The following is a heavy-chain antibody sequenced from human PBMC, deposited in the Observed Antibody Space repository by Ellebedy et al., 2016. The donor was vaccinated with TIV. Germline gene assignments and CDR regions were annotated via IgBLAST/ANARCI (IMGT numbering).Heavy chain of an antibody. CDR3: AGGDSNWFDP. D-gene: IGHD5-24*01. CDR2: IYYSGNT. V-gene: IGHV4-59*08. CDR1: GGSISSYY. Sequence: MPSETLSLTCTVSGGSISSYYWNWIRQPPGKGLEWIGYIYYSGNTNYNPSLKSRVTISVDTSKNQFSLRLSSVTATDTAVYYCAGGDSNWFDPWGQGTLVTVSS. J-gene: IGHJ5*02.